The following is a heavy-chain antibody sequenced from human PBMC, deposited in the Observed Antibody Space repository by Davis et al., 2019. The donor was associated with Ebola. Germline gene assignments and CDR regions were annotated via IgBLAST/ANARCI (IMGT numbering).Heavy chain of an antibody. Sequence: SVTVPCKASGGTFSSYAISWVRQAPGQGLEWMGGIIPLFGTANYAKKFQDRVTITADESTRTSYMELSSLRSDDTAVYYCARGGGGDSSGFQSWFDPWGQGTLVTVSS. J-gene: IGHJ5*02. CDR3: ARGGGGDSSGFQSWFDP. D-gene: IGHD3-22*01. CDR2: IIPLFGTA. CDR1: GGTFSSYA. V-gene: IGHV1-69*13.